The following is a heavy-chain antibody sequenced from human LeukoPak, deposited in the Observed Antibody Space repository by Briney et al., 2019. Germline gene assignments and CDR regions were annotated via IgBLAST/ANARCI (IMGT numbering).Heavy chain of an antibody. CDR1: GYSISSGYY. D-gene: IGHD3-3*01. CDR3: ARDYPTYYDFWSGYGADY. V-gene: IGHV4-38-2*02. CDR2: IYHSGST. J-gene: IGHJ4*02. Sequence: PSETLSLTCTVSGYSISSGYYWGWIRQPPGKGLEWIGSIYHSGSTYYNPSLKSRVTISVDTSKNQFSLKLSSVTAADTAVYYCARDYPTYYDFWSGYGADYWGQGTLVTVSS.